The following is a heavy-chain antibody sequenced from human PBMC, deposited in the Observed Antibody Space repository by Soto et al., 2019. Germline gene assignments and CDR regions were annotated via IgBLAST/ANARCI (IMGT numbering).Heavy chain of an antibody. CDR2: ISYDGSNK. V-gene: IGHV3-30*18. Sequence: GGSLRLSCAASGFTFSSYGIHWVRQAPGKGLEWVAVISYDGSNKYYADSVKGRFTISRDNSKNTLYLQMNSLRAEDTAVYYCAKDKLAGPFDYWGQGTLVTVSS. CDR3: AKDKLAGPFDY. CDR1: GFTFSSYG. J-gene: IGHJ4*02.